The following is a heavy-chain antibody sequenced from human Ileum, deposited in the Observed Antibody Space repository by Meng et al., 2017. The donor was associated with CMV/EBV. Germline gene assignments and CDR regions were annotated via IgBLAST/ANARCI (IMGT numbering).Heavy chain of an antibody. D-gene: IGHD6-13*01. Sequence: QLQLQESGPGRGTPSETLSLICTVSGGSISIGRHYWGWIRQPPGKGLEWIGILYYSGTTYYNPSLKSRVTMSVGTSENQFSLKMNSVTAADTAVYYCARWSPESSSWSGFDFWGQGTLVTVSS. CDR1: GGSISIGRHY. V-gene: IGHV4-39*07. J-gene: IGHJ4*02. CDR2: LYYSGTT. CDR3: ARWSPESSSWSGFDF.